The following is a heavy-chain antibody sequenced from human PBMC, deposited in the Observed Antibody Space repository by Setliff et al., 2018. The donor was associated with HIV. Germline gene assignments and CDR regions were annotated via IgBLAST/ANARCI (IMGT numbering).Heavy chain of an antibody. D-gene: IGHD2-21*01. CDR1: GGFFSSTNW. CDR3: VRERRTPSYSTSSGRTYQYNMDV. V-gene: IGHV4-4*02. J-gene: IGHJ6*03. CDR2: FYHTGSA. Sequence: SETLSLTCAVSGGFFSSTNWWGWVRQSPGKGLEWIGEFYHTGSANYNPSLTGRVIISGDKSKNQFSLKLKSVTAANTALYYCVRERRTPSYSTSSGRTYQYNMDVWGKGTTVTVSS.